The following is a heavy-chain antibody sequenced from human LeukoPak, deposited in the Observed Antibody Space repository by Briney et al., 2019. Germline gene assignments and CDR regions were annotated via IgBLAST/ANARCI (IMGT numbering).Heavy chain of an antibody. Sequence: GGSLRLSCAASGFTFNIYAMNWVRQAPGKGLEWISSISYSAAGTYYADSVKGRFSISRDNSKKIVYLQMNSLRAEDTAVYYCAKDRMGGVTFFDYWGQGTLVTVSS. CDR1: GFTFNIYA. J-gene: IGHJ4*02. CDR3: AKDRMGGVTFFDY. V-gene: IGHV3-23*01. CDR2: ISYSAAGT. D-gene: IGHD2-21*02.